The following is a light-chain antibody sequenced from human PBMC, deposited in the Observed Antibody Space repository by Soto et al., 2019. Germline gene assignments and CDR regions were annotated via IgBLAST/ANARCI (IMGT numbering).Light chain of an antibody. V-gene: IGLV1-44*01. CDR2: SNN. J-gene: IGLJ1*01. CDR1: SSNIGSNT. CDR3: AAWDDSLNGLYV. Sequence: QPVLTQPPSASGTPGQRVTISCSGSSSNIGSNTVNWYQQLPGTAPKLLIYSNNQRPSGVPDRFSGSKSGTSASLAISGLHSEDEADYYCAAWDDSLNGLYVFGTGTKLTVL.